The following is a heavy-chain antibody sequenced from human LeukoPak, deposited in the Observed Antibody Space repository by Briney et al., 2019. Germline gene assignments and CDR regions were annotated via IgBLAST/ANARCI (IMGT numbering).Heavy chain of an antibody. CDR3: ARDHCSGGSCYNTY. J-gene: IGHJ4*02. V-gene: IGHV3-21*01. Sequence: GGSLRLSCGASGFTCSSYSMNWVRQAPGKGLEWISSISSSSSYIYYADSVKGRFTISRDNAKNSLYLQMNSLRAEDTAVYYCARDHCSGGSCYNTYWGQGTLVTVSS. CDR2: ISSSSSYI. D-gene: IGHD2-15*01. CDR1: GFTCSSYS.